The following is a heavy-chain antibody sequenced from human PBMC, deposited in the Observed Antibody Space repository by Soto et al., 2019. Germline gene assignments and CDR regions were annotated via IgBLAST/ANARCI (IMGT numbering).Heavy chain of an antibody. J-gene: IGHJ6*02. Sequence: QVQLVQSGAEVKKPGSSVKVSCKASGGTFSSYAISWVRQAPGQGLEWMGGIIPIFGTANYAQKFQGRVTITADESTSTAYSELSSLRSEDTAVYYCARGVIVLEGWLQSYNYYYYVMDFWGQGTTVTVSS. V-gene: IGHV1-69*12. D-gene: IGHD3-16*02. CDR3: ARGVIVLEGWLQSYNYYYYVMDF. CDR2: IIPIFGTA. CDR1: GGTFSSYA.